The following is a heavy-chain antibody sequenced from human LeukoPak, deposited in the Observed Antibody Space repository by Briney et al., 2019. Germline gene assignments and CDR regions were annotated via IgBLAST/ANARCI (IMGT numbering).Heavy chain of an antibody. CDR2: ISSSSSYI. V-gene: IGHV3-21*01. J-gene: IGHJ4*02. Sequence: GGSLRLSCAASGFTFGSYSMNWVRQAPGKGLEWVSSISSSSSYIYYADSVKGRFTISRDNAKNSLYLQMNSLRAEDTAVYYCAREADSSSWYRHYYFDYWGQGTLVTVSS. D-gene: IGHD6-13*01. CDR3: AREADSSSWYRHYYFDY. CDR1: GFTFGSYS.